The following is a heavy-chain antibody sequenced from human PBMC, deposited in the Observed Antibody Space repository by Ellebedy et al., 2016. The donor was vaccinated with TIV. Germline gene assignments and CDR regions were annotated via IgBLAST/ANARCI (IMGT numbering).Heavy chain of an antibody. V-gene: IGHV4-4*07. CDR1: GGSIVSYF. J-gene: IGHJ6*02. CDR2: LSSNGAT. CDR3: ARDTEATTGGRDYNYYGMDV. Sequence: PGGSLRLSCTVSGGSIVSYFWSWIRQPAGKGLEWIGYLSSNGATIYNPSLKSRVTMSLDTSKNQFSLHLSSVTAADTAVYYCARDTEATTGGRDYNYYGMDVWGQGTTVTVSS. D-gene: IGHD4-23*01.